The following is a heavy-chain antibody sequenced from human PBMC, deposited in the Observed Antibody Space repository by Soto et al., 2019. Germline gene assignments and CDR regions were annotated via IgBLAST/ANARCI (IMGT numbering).Heavy chain of an antibody. CDR2: ISGSGGST. V-gene: IGHV3-23*01. CDR3: AKRKEEDSGWYGAYYFDY. D-gene: IGHD6-19*01. CDR1: GFTFSSYA. Sequence: PGGSLRLSCAASGFTFSSYAMRWVRQAPGKGLEWVSAISGSGGSTYYADSVKGRFTISRDNSKNTLYLQMNSLRAEDTAVYYCAKRKEEDSGWYGAYYFDYWGRGT. J-gene: IGHJ4*02.